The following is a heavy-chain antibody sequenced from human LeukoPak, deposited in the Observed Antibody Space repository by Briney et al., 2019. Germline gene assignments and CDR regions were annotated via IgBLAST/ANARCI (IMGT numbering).Heavy chain of an antibody. Sequence: GASVKVSCKASGYTFTSYAMHWVRQAPGQRLEWLGWINAGNGNAKYSQKFQGRVTITRDTSASTAYMELSSLRSEDTAVYYCASGSYSGYYFDYWGQGTLVTVSS. V-gene: IGHV1-3*01. CDR1: GYTFTSYA. CDR3: ASGSYSGYYFDY. J-gene: IGHJ4*02. CDR2: INAGNGNA. D-gene: IGHD1-26*01.